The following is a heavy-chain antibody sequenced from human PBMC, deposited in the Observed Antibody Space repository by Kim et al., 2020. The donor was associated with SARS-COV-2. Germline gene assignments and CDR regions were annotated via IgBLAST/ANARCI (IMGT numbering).Heavy chain of an antibody. Sequence: GGSLRLSCAASGFTFSNAWMSWVRQAPGKGLEWVGRIKSKTDGGTTDYAAPVKGRFTISRDDSKNTLYLQMNSLKTEDTAVYYCTTDILEHYDILTGYYFEWASDYWGQGTLVTVSS. V-gene: IGHV3-15*01. CDR3: TTDILEHYDILTGYYFEWASDY. CDR2: IKSKTDGGTT. D-gene: IGHD3-9*01. CDR1: GFTFSNAW. J-gene: IGHJ4*02.